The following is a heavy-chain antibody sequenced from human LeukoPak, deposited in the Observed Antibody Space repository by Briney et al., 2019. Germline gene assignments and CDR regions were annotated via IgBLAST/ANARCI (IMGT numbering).Heavy chain of an antibody. CDR3: ARDPTVLTLNGDYYFDY. Sequence: GGSLGLSCAASGFTFSSYAMHWVRQAPGKGLEWAAVISYDGSNKYYADSVKGRFTISRDNSKNTLYLQMNSLRAEDTAVYYCARDPTVLTLNGDYYFDYWGQGTLVTVSS. J-gene: IGHJ4*02. V-gene: IGHV3-30-3*01. CDR2: ISYDGSNK. D-gene: IGHD4-17*01. CDR1: GFTFSSYA.